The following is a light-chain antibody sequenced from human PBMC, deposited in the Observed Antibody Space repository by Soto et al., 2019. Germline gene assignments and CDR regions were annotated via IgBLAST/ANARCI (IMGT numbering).Light chain of an antibody. V-gene: IGKV3-20*01. CDR1: QSVSSSY. Sequence: EIVLTQSPGTLSLSPGERATLSCRASQSVSSSYLAWYQQKPGQAPRLLIYGASSRATGIPDRFSGSGSGKDFTLNISRLEPEDFALYYCQQYGSSPPYTFGQGTKLEIK. CDR2: GAS. CDR3: QQYGSSPPYT. J-gene: IGKJ2*01.